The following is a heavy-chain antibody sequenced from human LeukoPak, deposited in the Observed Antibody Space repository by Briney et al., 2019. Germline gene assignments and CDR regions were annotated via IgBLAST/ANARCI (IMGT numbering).Heavy chain of an antibody. CDR3: ARGLYDY. CDR1: GGSISSYY. Sequence: SETLSLTCTVSGGSISSYYWSWIRQPPGKGLEWIGYIYYSGSTNYNPSLKSRVTISVDTSKNQFSLKLSSVAAADTAVYYCARGLYDYWGQGTLVTVSS. V-gene: IGHV4-59*12. D-gene: IGHD2-15*01. J-gene: IGHJ4*02. CDR2: IYYSGST.